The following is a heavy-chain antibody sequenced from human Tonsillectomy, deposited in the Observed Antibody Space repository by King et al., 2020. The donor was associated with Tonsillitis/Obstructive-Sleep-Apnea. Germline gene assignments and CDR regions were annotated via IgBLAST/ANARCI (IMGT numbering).Heavy chain of an antibody. CDR1: GYSFTSYW. V-gene: IGHV5-10-1*03. CDR2: IDPSDSYT. CDR3: ARQDGPLYSYYGMDV. D-gene: IGHD2-15*01. Sequence: QLVQSGAEVKKPGESLRISCKGSGYSFTSYWINWVRQMPGKGLEWMGRIDPSDSYTNYSPSFQGHVTISADKSISTAYLQWSSLKASDTAMYYCARQDGPLYSYYGMDVWGQGTTVIVSS. J-gene: IGHJ6*02.